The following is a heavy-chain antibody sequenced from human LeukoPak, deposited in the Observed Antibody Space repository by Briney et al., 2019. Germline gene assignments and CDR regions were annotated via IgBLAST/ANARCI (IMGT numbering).Heavy chain of an antibody. J-gene: IGHJ5*01. CDR2: IYTSGST. Sequence: SETLSLTCTVSSDSIISGSYYWTWIRQPAGKTLEWIGRIYTSGSTNYNPSVESRATISIDTADNQFSLRLSSVTAADTAIYYCARVRWHRGHWFDSWAREPWSPSPQ. V-gene: IGHV4-61*02. D-gene: IGHD3-10*01. CDR3: ARVRWHRGHWFDS. CDR1: SDSIISGSYY.